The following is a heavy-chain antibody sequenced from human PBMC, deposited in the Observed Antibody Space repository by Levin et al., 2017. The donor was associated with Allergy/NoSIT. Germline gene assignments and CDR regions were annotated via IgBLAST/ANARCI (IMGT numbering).Heavy chain of an antibody. V-gene: IGHV3-9*01. J-gene: IGHJ4*02. CDR2: ISWNSGSI. CDR3: AKDGGWNQEKPFDY. D-gene: IGHD1-1*01. CDR1: GFTFDDYA. Sequence: GGSLRLSCAASGFTFDDYAMHWVRQAPGKGLEWVSGISWNSGSIGYADSVKGRFTISRDNAKNSLYLQMNSLRAEDTALYYCAKDGGWNQEKPFDYWGQGTLVTVSS.